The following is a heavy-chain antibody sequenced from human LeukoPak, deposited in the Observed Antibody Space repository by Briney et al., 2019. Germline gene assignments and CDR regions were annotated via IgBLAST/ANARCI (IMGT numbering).Heavy chain of an antibody. CDR1: GFTFSDYG. Sequence: PGGSLRLSRAASGFTFSDYGMHWVRQAPGKGLDWVTFIRFDGTNKFDADSVKGRFTISRDNSKNTLYLQMNSLRAEDTAVYYCARWTGIFGVVYSFDYWGQGTLVTVSS. CDR2: IRFDGTNK. CDR3: ARWTGIFGVVYSFDY. D-gene: IGHD3-3*01. V-gene: IGHV3-30*12. J-gene: IGHJ4*02.